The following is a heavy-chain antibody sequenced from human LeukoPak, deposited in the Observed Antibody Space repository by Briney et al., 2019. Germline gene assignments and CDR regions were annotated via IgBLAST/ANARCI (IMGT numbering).Heavy chain of an antibody. CDR1: GFTFDDYA. J-gene: IGHJ3*02. V-gene: IGHV3-9*01. Sequence: GGSLRLSCAASGFTFDDYAMHWVRQAPGKGLEWVSGISWNSGTIAYADSVKGRFTISRDNTKNSLYLQMNSLRAEDTALYYCAKYDNNGSHAFDIWGQGTMVTVSS. CDR2: ISWNSGTI. D-gene: IGHD3-22*01. CDR3: AKYDNNGSHAFDI.